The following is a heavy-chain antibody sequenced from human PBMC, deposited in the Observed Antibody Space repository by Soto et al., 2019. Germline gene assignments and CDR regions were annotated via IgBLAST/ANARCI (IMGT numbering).Heavy chain of an antibody. D-gene: IGHD5-18*01. J-gene: IGHJ4*02. Sequence: WSWIRQPPGKGLEWIGYIYHSGSTYYNPSLKSRVTISVDRSKNQFSLKLSSVTAADTAVYYCAREDGYSYGYDYWGQGTLVTVSS. CDR2: IYHSGST. CDR3: AREDGYSYGYDY. V-gene: IGHV4-30-2*01.